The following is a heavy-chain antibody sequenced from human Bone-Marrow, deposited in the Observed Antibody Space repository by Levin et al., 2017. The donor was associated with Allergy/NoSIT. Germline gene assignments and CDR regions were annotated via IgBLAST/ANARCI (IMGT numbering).Heavy chain of an antibody. CDR3: ARDSPGYCSGGSCYSRGRLYYYYGMDV. Sequence: SCAASGFTFSSYSMNWVRQAPGKGLEWVSSISSSSSYIYYADSVKGRFTISRDNAKNSLYLQMNSLRAEDTAVYYCARDSPGYCSGGSCYSRGRLYYYYGMDVWGQGTTVTVSS. V-gene: IGHV3-21*01. CDR2: ISSSSSYI. D-gene: IGHD2-15*01. CDR1: GFTFSSYS. J-gene: IGHJ6*02.